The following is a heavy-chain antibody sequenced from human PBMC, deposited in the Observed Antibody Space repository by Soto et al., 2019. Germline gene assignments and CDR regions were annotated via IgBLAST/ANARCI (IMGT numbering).Heavy chain of an antibody. CDR2: ISSSSSYI. D-gene: IGHD3-22*01. CDR1: GFTFSSYS. CDR3: ARDLTMIVVVITTLSSGYYGMDV. V-gene: IGHV3-21*01. J-gene: IGHJ6*02. Sequence: GGSLRLSCAASGFTFSSYSMNWVRQAPGKGLEWVSSISSSSSYIYYADSVKGRFTISRDNAKNSLYLQMNSLRAEDTAVYYCARDLTMIVVVITTLSSGYYGMDVWGQGTTVTVSS.